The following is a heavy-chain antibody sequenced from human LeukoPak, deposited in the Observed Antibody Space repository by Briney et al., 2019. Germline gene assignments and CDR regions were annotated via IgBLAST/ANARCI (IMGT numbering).Heavy chain of an antibody. V-gene: IGHV4-61*02. J-gene: IGHJ3*02. Sequence: SETLSLTCTVSAGSINSGDYYWSWIRQPAGKGLEWIGRIYSPGTNYNYNPSVKSRVTISIDTSKNQFSLKLTSVTAADTAVYYCARGIGTSYDSSRDAFDIWGQGTMVAVSS. CDR3: ARGIGTSYDSSRDAFDI. CDR2: IYSPGTN. CDR1: AGSINSGDYY. D-gene: IGHD3-22*01.